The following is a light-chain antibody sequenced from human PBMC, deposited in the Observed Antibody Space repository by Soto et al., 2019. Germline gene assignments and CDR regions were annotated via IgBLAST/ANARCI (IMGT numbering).Light chain of an antibody. Sequence: DIQMTQSPSSLSASLGDRVTITCRASQTVTTFLNWYQQKPKEAPKLLIYKASTLQTGVPSRLSGNGSGTYFTLSISSVQPEDFATYSCQQTFGSPPTFGQGTKVDIK. CDR1: QTVTTF. V-gene: IGKV1-39*01. CDR2: KAS. CDR3: QQTFGSPPT. J-gene: IGKJ1*01.